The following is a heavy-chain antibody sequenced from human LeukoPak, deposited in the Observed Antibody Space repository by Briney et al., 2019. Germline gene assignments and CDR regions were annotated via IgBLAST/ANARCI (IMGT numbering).Heavy chain of an antibody. CDR3: ARENSYYDSSGYYYGSGYFDF. J-gene: IGHJ4*02. D-gene: IGHD3-22*01. CDR2: IYYSGST. CDR1: GGSFCTYY. V-gene: IGHV4-59*01. Sequence: SETLSLTCTVSGGSFCTYYWSWIRQPPGKGLEWIGYIYYSGSTNYNPSLQSRVTISVDTSNNQFSLRLSSVTAADTAVYYCARENSYYDSSGYYYGSGYFDFWGQGTLVTVSS.